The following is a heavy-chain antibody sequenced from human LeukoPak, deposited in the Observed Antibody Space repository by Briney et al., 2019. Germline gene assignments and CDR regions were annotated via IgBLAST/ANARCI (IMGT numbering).Heavy chain of an antibody. Sequence: ASVNVSCKVSGYTLTELSMHWVRQAPGKGLEWMGGFDPEDGETIYAQKFQGRVTMTEDTSTDTAYMGLSSLRSEDTAVYYCATIPPITMIVSWGQGTLVTVSS. D-gene: IGHD3-22*01. CDR3: ATIPPITMIVS. J-gene: IGHJ5*02. V-gene: IGHV1-24*01. CDR1: GYTLTELS. CDR2: FDPEDGET.